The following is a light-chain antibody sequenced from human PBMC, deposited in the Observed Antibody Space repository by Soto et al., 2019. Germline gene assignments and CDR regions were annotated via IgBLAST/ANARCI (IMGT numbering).Light chain of an antibody. CDR2: AAS. CDR3: QQADSFPLT. Sequence: DILMTQSPSSVSAAVGDRVIIACRASQHISTWLAWYQQKPGEAPKLLIFAASSLQSGVPSRFSGSGSGTEFTLTIDGLQPEDFVTYYGQQADSFPLTCGGGTKV. J-gene: IGKJ4*01. V-gene: IGKV1-12*01. CDR1: QHISTW.